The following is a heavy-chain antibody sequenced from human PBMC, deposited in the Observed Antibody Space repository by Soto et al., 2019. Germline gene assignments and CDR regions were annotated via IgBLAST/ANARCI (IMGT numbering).Heavy chain of an antibody. V-gene: IGHV4-31*03. CDR3: ARRLRYDYGDQYYYYYYYMDV. J-gene: IGHJ6*03. Sequence: QVQLQESGPGLVKPSQTLSLTCTVSGGSISSGGYYWSWIRQHPGKGLEWIGYIYYSGSTYYNPSLKSRVTISVDTSKNQFSLKLSSVTAADTAVYYCARRLRYDYGDQYYYYYYYMDVWGKGTTVTVSS. CDR2: IYYSGST. CDR1: GGSISSGGYY. D-gene: IGHD4-17*01.